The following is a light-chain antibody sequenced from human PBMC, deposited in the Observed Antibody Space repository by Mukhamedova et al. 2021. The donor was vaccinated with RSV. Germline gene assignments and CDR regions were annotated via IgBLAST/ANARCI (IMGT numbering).Light chain of an antibody. CDR3: LQHNSYPLT. V-gene: IGKV1-17*01. Sequence: WYQRRVHGKAPKRLIYAASSLRSGVPSMFSGSGSGTEFTLTISSLQPEDFATYYCLQHNSYPLTFGGGTKVEIK. J-gene: IGKJ4*01. CDR2: AAS.